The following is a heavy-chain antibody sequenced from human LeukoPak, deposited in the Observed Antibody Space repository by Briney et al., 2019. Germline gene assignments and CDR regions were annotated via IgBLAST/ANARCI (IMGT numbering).Heavy chain of an antibody. J-gene: IGHJ6*02. D-gene: IGHD2-15*01. CDR3: ARLKGRYCSGGSCYPSYGMDV. CDR1: GFTFINAW. CDR2: ISRSGSTI. Sequence: GGSLRLSCVPSGFTFINAWMNWVRQAPGKGLEWVSYISRSGSTIYYADSVKGRFTISRDNAKNSLYLQTNSLRAEDAAVYYCARLKGRYCSGGSCYPSYGMDVWGQGTTVTVSS. V-gene: IGHV3-48*04.